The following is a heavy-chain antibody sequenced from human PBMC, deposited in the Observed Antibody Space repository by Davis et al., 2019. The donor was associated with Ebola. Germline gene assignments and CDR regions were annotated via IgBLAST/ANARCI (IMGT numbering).Heavy chain of an antibody. CDR1: GYTFTSHG. V-gene: IGHV1-18*01. J-gene: IGHJ4*02. Sequence: ASVKVSCKASGYTFTSHGISWVRQAPGQGLEWLGWISAYNGHTNYAQKLQGRVTMTTDTSTSTAYMELRSLRSDDTAVYYCAKDTGKRMTIFGGSGNNFDYWGQGTLVTVAS. D-gene: IGHD3-3*01. CDR3: AKDTGKRMTIFGGSGNNFDY. CDR2: ISAYNGHT.